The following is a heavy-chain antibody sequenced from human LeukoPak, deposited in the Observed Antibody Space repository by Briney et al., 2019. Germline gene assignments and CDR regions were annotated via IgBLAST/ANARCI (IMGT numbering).Heavy chain of an antibody. Sequence: PSETLSLTCAVYGGSFSGYYWSWIRQPPGKGLEWIGEINHSGSTNYNPSLKSRVTISVDTSKNQFSLKLSSVTAADTAVYYCARGTMFPYYFHYWGQGTLVTVSS. CDR2: INHSGST. CDR1: GGSFSGYY. CDR3: ARGTMFPYYFHY. J-gene: IGHJ4*02. D-gene: IGHD3-10*02. V-gene: IGHV4-34*01.